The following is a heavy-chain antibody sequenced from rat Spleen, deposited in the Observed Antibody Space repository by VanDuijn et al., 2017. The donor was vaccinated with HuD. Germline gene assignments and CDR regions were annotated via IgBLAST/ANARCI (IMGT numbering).Heavy chain of an antibody. J-gene: IGHJ3*01. CDR3: TRGIYYGYNAFAY. CDR1: GFTFKNYW. V-gene: IGHV5-31*01. CDR2: ISNTGGTT. D-gene: IGHD1-9*01. Sequence: EVQLVESGGGLVQPGRSLKLSCVASGFTFKNYWMTWIRQAPGKGLEWVASISNTGGTTNYPDSVKGRISISRDNAKSTLYVQLNSLRSEDTATYFCTRGIYYGYNAFAYWGQGTLVTVSS.